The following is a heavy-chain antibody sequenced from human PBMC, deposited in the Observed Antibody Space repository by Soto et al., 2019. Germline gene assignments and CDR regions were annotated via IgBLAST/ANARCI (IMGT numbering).Heavy chain of an antibody. Sequence: PGGSLRLSCAASGFTFSSYGMHWVRQAPGKGLEWVAVIWYDGSNKYYADSVKGRFTISRDNSKNTLYLQMNSLRAEDTAVYYCARESGVYAYGMDVWGQGTTVTVSS. J-gene: IGHJ6*02. V-gene: IGHV3-33*01. CDR1: GFTFSSYG. CDR2: IWYDGSNK. CDR3: ARESGVYAYGMDV. D-gene: IGHD2-8*01.